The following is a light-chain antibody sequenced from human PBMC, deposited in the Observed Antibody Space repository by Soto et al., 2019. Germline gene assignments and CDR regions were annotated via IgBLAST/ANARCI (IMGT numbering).Light chain of an antibody. Sequence: EIVLTHSPATLSLSPVERATLSDRASQSVSSYLAWYQQKPGQAPRLLIYDASSRATGIPDRFSGSGSGTDFTLTISRLEPEDFAVYYCQQYGSSRTFGQGTKVDIK. CDR2: DAS. V-gene: IGKV3-20*01. CDR3: QQYGSSRT. CDR1: QSVSSY. J-gene: IGKJ1*01.